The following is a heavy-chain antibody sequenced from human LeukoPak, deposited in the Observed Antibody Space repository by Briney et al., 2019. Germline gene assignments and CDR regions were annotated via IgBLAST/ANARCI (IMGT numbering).Heavy chain of an antibody. CDR3: TTIRVEAAGDE. J-gene: IGHJ1*01. CDR1: GFTFSSYL. V-gene: IGHV3-7*01. D-gene: IGHD6-25*01. CDR2: IRPDGSGT. Sequence: GGSLRLSCAASGFTFSSYLMTWVRQAPGKGLEWVANIRPDGSGTYYVDSVKGRFIVSRDNAKNSLYLQMNSLRTDDTAVYYCTTIRVEAAGDEWGERTLVTVSS.